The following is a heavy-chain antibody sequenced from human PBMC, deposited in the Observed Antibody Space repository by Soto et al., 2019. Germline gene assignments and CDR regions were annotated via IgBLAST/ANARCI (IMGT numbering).Heavy chain of an antibody. J-gene: IGHJ5*02. CDR2: ISYDGTDE. Sequence: QVHLVESGGGVVQPGRSLTISCVGSGFAFSTYGMHWVRQAPAKGLEWVALISYDGTDEYYADSVKGRFSISRDNSKQTLSLQMDSLRPEDTAVYYCAKDFGAWSDSWGQGTLVNVSS. CDR1: GFAFSTYG. CDR3: AKDFGAWSDS. D-gene: IGHD6-19*01. V-gene: IGHV3-30*18.